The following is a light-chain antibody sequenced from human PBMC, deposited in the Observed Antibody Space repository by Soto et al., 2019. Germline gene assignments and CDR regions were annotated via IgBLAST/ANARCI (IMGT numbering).Light chain of an antibody. Sequence: EIVLTQSPATLSLSPGERATLSCRASQSVSSRYLAWYQQKPGQAPRLLIYGTSSRATGISDRFRGSGSGTDFTLTISRLEPEDFAVYYCQQNDSSPSWTFGQGTKWIS. J-gene: IGKJ1*01. V-gene: IGKV3-20*01. CDR1: QSVSSRY. CDR3: QQNDSSPSWT. CDR2: GTS.